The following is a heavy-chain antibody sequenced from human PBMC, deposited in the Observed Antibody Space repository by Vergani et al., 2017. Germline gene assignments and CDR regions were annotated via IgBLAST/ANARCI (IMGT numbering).Heavy chain of an antibody. J-gene: IGHJ4*02. CDR1: GFTVSSNY. V-gene: IGHV3-53*01. CDR3: ARRHYSSGPFDY. D-gene: IGHD6-19*01. CDR2: IYSGGST. Sequence: EAQLVESGGGLIQPGGSLRLSCAASGFTVSSNYMSWVRQAPGKGLEWVSVIYSGGSTYYADSVKGRFTIYRDNSKNTLYLQMNSLRAEDTAVYYCARRHYSSGPFDYWGQGTLVTVSS.